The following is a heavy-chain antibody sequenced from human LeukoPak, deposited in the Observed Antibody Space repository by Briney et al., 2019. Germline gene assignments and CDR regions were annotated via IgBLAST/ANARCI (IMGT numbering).Heavy chain of an antibody. V-gene: IGHV5-51*01. D-gene: IGHD3-10*01. CDR3: ARSYYYGSGSDFILGY. CDR2: IYPGDSDT. J-gene: IGHJ4*02. Sequence: GASLKISCTGSGYSFTSYWIGWVRQLPGKGLEWMGIIYPGDSDTRYSPSFQGQVTISADKSISTAYLQWSSLKASDTAMYYCARSYYYGSGSDFILGYWGQGTLVTVSS. CDR1: GYSFTSYW.